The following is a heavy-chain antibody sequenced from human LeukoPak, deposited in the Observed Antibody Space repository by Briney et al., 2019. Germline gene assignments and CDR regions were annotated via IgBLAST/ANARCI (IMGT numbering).Heavy chain of an antibody. Sequence: GGSLRLSCAASGFTFSSYWMSWVRQAPGKGLEWVANIKQDGSEKYYVDSVKGRFTISRDNAKNSLYLQMNSLRAEDTAVYYCAREYYYDSSGYLTYPWGRGTLVTVSS. CDR1: GFTFSSYW. CDR3: AREYYYDSSGYLTYP. V-gene: IGHV3-7*03. CDR2: IKQDGSEK. D-gene: IGHD3-22*01. J-gene: IGHJ5*02.